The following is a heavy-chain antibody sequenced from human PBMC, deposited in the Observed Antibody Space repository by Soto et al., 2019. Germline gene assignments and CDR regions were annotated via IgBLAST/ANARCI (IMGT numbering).Heavy chain of an antibody. CDR3: ARDRSGSHEIGSALGI. D-gene: IGHD1-26*01. V-gene: IGHV3-30-3*01. CDR2: ISYDGGNE. J-gene: IGHJ3*02. Sequence: QVQLVESGGGVVQPGRSLRLSCAASRFSFSTYAIHWVRQAPGKGLEWVAGISYDGGNEYYADSVKGRFTISRDNSKSKLELKMNSPGPDGTAVYYCARDRSGSHEIGSALGIWGRGTMVTVSS. CDR1: RFSFSTYA.